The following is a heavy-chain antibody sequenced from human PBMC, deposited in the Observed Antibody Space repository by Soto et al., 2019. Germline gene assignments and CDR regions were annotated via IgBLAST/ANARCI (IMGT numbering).Heavy chain of an antibody. CDR3: ARRGTQGYYGMDV. Sequence: LGESLKISCKGSGYSFTSYWIGWVRQMPGKGLEWMGIIYPCDSDTRYSPSFQGQVTISADKSISTAYLQWSSLKASDTAMYYCARRGTQGYYGMDVWGQGTTVTVSS. J-gene: IGHJ6*02. CDR2: IYPCDSDT. V-gene: IGHV5-51*01. D-gene: IGHD1-26*01. CDR1: GYSFTSYW.